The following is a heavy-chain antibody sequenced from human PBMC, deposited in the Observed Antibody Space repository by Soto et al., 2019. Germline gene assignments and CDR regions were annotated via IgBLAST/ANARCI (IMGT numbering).Heavy chain of an antibody. CDR2: TYYRSKWYK. V-gene: IGHV6-1*01. CDR3: AREMYNWNPDAFAR. J-gene: IGHJ3*01. D-gene: IGHD1-20*01. CDR1: GNSGACNSSS. Sequence: LSLTFPISGNSGACNSSSWDWIRTSPSSGLGWLGRTYYRSKWYKDYAVSVKSRITINPDTCKNQFSLKLNSVTPEETAVYYCAREMYNWNPDAFARWGQGTTVPVSS.